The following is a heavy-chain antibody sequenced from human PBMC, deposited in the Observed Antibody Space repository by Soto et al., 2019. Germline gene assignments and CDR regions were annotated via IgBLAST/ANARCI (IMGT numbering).Heavy chain of an antibody. CDR2: IYWDDDK. CDR3: AHRRRGSYFAY. CDR1: GFSLSTSGVG. J-gene: IGHJ4*02. V-gene: IGHV2-5*02. D-gene: IGHD3-16*01. Sequence: QITLKESGPTLVKPTQTLTLTCTFSGFSLSTSGVGVGWIRQPPEKALEWLALIYWDDDKRYSPSLKSRLTITKDTSKNQVVLTTTNRDPVDTATYYCAHRRRGSYFAYWGQGTLVSVSS.